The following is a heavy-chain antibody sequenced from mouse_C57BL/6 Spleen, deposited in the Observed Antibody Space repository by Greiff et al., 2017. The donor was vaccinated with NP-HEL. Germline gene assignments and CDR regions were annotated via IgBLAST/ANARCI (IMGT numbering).Heavy chain of an antibody. D-gene: IGHD1-1*01. Sequence: EVKLVESGGGLVKPGGSLKLSCAASGFTFSDYGMHWVRQAPEKGLEWVAYISSGSSTIYYADTVKGRFTISRDNAKNTLFLQMTSLRSEDTAMYYCARVYYCSSYQLAYWGQGTLVTVSA. V-gene: IGHV5-17*01. CDR3: ARVYYCSSYQLAY. CDR2: ISSGSSTI. J-gene: IGHJ3*01. CDR1: GFTFSDYG.